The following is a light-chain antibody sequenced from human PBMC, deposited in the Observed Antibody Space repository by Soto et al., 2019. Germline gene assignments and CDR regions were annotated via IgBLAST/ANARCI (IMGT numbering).Light chain of an antibody. Sequence: QSVLTQPASVSGSPGQSITISCTGTSSNVGSYKLVSWYQQHPGKAPKLMIFEVNKRPSGVSNRFSGSKSGNTASLTVSALQAEDEADYYCSSYTDRKNLVFGTGTKVTVL. CDR1: SSNVGSYKL. J-gene: IGLJ1*01. CDR3: SSYTDRKNLV. CDR2: EVN. V-gene: IGLV2-14*02.